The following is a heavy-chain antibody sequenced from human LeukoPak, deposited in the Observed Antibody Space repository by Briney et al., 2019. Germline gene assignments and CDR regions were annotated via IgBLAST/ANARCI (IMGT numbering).Heavy chain of an antibody. Sequence: ASVKVSCKASGYTFTGYYIHWVRQALGQGLEWMGWINPNSGGTNYAQKFQGRVTMTRDTSIRTAYMELSRLGSDDTAVYYCARGAVPVFYYYMDVWGKGTTVTVSS. CDR3: ARGAVPVFYYYMDV. CDR1: GYTFTGYY. CDR2: INPNSGGT. D-gene: IGHD2-2*01. V-gene: IGHV1-2*02. J-gene: IGHJ6*03.